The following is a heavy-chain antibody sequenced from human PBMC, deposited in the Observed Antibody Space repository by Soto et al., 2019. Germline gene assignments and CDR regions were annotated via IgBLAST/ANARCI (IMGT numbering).Heavy chain of an antibody. CDR3: AIVRVAPSPLDP. V-gene: IGHV3-30*02. CDR2: MSYDGSAK. CDR1: GFIFSNNG. J-gene: IGHJ5*02. Sequence: PGGSLRLSCEGSGFIFSNNGMHWVRQAPGKGLEWVAFMSYDGSAKFLADSVKGRFTISRDNSKSTLFLHMSSLRAEDTAMYYCAIVRVAPSPLDPWGQGXLVTVSS. D-gene: IGHD3-10*02.